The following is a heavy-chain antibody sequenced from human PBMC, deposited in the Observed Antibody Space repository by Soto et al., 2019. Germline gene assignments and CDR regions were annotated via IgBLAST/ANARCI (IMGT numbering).Heavy chain of an antibody. CDR2: IFYTGDT. J-gene: IGHJ6*02. D-gene: IGHD3-10*01. V-gene: IGHV4-31*03. Sequence: QVQLQESGPGLVKPSQTLSLTCTVSGASISAGGYYWSWIRQHPVKGLEWIGYIFYTGDTFYNPSLRSRLSISVDTSENQFSLRLTPVTAADTAVYYCARENKFDASILDVWGQGTTVTVSS. CDR1: GASISAGGYY. CDR3: ARENKFDASILDV.